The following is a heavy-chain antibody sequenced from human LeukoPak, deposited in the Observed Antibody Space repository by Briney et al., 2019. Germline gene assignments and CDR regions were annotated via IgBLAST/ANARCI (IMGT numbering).Heavy chain of an antibody. CDR1: GFTFSSYA. CDR2: ISGSGGST. D-gene: IGHD3-3*01. J-gene: IGHJ5*02. CDR3: AKGPPSRITIFGVARNRALLIAFS. Sequence: GGSLRLSCAASGFTFSSYAMSWVRQAPGKGLEWVSAISGSGGSTYYADSVKGRFTISRDNSKNTLYLQMNSLRAEDTAVYYCAKGPPSRITIFGVARNRALLIAFSWGQGTLVTVSS. V-gene: IGHV3-23*01.